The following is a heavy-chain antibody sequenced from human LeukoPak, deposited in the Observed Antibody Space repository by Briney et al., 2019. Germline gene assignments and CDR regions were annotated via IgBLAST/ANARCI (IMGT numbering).Heavy chain of an antibody. V-gene: IGHV5-51*01. CDR2: IYPGDSDT. D-gene: IGHD1-26*01. Sequence: GESLKISCEASGYSFSTYWIAWVRQMPGKGLEWMGVIYPGDSDTRYSPSFQGQVTISADKSISTAYLQWSSLKASDTAMYYCAGGLPKTPYFDYWGQGTLVTVSS. CDR1: GYSFSTYW. J-gene: IGHJ4*02. CDR3: AGGLPKTPYFDY.